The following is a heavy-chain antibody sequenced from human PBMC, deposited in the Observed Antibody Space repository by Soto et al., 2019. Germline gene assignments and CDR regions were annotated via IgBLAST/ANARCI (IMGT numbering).Heavy chain of an antibody. CDR2: THYSGSV. J-gene: IGHJ5*02. Sequence: SEPLSLPCTVSGASISSCDDYWRWIPHPPGKGLEWIGYTHYSGSVNYNPSLKSRVTISADASRSHVALILKSVTAADTAVYYCGRHGNYDIGWFDPWGQGILVTVSS. V-gene: IGHV4-30-4*01. CDR3: GRHGNYDIGWFDP. D-gene: IGHD3-9*01. CDR1: GASISSCDDY.